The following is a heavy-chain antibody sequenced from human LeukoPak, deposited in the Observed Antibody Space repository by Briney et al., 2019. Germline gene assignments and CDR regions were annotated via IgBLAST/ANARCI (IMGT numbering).Heavy chain of an antibody. CDR1: GGSFSGYY. J-gene: IGHJ4*02. D-gene: IGHD3-22*01. V-gene: IGHV4-34*01. CDR2: INHSGST. CDR3: ARLQYYYDSSGYHYYFDY. Sequence: SETLSLTCAVYGGSFSGYYWSWIRQPPGKGLEWIGEINHSGSTNYNPSLKSRVTISVDTSKNQFSLKLSSVTAADTAVYYCARLQYYYDSSGYHYYFDYWGQGTLVTVSS.